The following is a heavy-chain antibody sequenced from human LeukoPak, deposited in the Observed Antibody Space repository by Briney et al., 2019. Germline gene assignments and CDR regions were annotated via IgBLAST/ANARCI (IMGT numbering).Heavy chain of an antibody. CDR2: ITNSGDKT. CDR1: GFTFSNSA. Sequence: GGSLRLSCAASGFTFSNSAMTWVRQVPGKGLEWISTITNSGDKTYYADFVKGRFTIARDNFKNTLYLQMNGLRAEDTALYYCARDRSKGYYGDEFDFWGQGTLVTVSS. J-gene: IGHJ4*02. CDR3: ARDRSKGYYGDEFDF. D-gene: IGHD4-17*01. V-gene: IGHV3-23*01.